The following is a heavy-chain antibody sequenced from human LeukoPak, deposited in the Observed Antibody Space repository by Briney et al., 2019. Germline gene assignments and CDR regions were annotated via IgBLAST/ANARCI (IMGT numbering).Heavy chain of an antibody. CDR1: GGSISSGGYS. CDR2: IYHSGST. Sequence: PSQTLSLTCAVSGGSISSGGYSWSWIRQPPGKGLEWIGYIYHSGSTYYNPSLKSRVTISVDRSKNQFSLKLSSVTAADTAVYYCARVTGGDYVDYWGQGTLVTVSS. D-gene: IGHD4-17*01. V-gene: IGHV4-30-2*01. J-gene: IGHJ4*02. CDR3: ARVTGGDYVDY.